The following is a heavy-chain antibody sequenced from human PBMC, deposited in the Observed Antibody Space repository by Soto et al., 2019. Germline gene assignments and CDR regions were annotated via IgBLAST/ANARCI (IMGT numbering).Heavy chain of an antibody. CDR3: SSGYGDFWSFDL. CDR2: IKQDGSEK. V-gene: IGHV3-7*03. CDR1: GFTFSSYW. J-gene: IGHJ2*01. Sequence: GGSLRLSCAASGFTFSSYWMSWVRQAPGKGLEWVANIKQDGSEKYYVDSVKGRFTISRDNAKNSLYLQMNSLRAEDTAVYYCSSGYGDFWSFDLWGRGTLVTVSS. D-gene: IGHD4-17*01.